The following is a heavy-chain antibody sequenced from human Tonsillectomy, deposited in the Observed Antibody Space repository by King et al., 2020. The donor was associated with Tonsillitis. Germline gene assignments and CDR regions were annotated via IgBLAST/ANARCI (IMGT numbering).Heavy chain of an antibody. CDR3: AKYYYGSGSSLDY. Sequence: VQLVESGGGVVQPGRSLRLSCAASGFTFSSYGMHGVRQAPGKGLEWVAVISYDGSNKYYADSVKGRFTISRDNSKNTLYLQMNSLRAEDTAVYYCAKYYYGSGSSLDYWGQGTLVTVSS. V-gene: IGHV3-30*18. D-gene: IGHD3-10*01. CDR2: ISYDGSNK. CDR1: GFTFSSYG. J-gene: IGHJ4*02.